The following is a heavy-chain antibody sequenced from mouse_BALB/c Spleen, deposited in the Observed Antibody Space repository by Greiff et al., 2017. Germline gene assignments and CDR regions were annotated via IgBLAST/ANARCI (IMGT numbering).Heavy chain of an antibody. CDR2: ISTYYGDA. J-gene: IGHJ4*01. CDR1: GYTFTDYA. V-gene: IGHV1S137*01. CDR3: AVPSDDAMDY. D-gene: IGHD2-10*02. Sequence: VQLVESGAELVRPGVSVKISCKGSGYTFTDYAMHWVKQSHAKSLEWIGVISTYYGDASYNQKFKGKATMTVDKSSSTAYMELARLTSEDSAIYYCAVPSDDAMDYWGQGTSVTVSS.